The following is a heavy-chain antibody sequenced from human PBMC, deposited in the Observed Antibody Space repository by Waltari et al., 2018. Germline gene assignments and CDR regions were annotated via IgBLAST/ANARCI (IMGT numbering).Heavy chain of an antibody. CDR1: GYSISSGYY. CDR3: ARATGIAAAADQYFQH. CDR2: IYHSGST. Sequence: QVQLQESGPGLVKPSETLSLTCAVSGYSISSGYYWGWIRPPPGKGLEWIGRIYHSGSTPYNPSLRSRVTISVDTSKNQFSLKLSSVTAADTAVYYCARATGIAAAADQYFQHWGQGTLVTVSS. J-gene: IGHJ1*01. V-gene: IGHV4-38-2*01. D-gene: IGHD6-13*01.